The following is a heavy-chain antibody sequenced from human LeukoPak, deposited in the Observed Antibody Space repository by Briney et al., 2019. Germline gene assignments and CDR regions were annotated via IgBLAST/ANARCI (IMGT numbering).Heavy chain of an antibody. Sequence: SETLSLTCTVSGGSISSGDYYWSWIRQPPGKGLEWIGYIYYSGSTYYNPSLKSRVTISVDTSKNQFSLKLSSVTAADTAVYYCTRARHYYDILTGYPNDAFDIWGQGTMVTVSS. CDR2: IYYSGST. D-gene: IGHD3-9*01. J-gene: IGHJ3*02. V-gene: IGHV4-30-4*01. CDR1: GGSISSGDYY. CDR3: TRARHYYDILTGYPNDAFDI.